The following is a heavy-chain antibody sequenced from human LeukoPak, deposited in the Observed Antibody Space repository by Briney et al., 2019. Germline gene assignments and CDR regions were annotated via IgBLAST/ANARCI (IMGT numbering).Heavy chain of an antibody. CDR2: IYTSGST. CDR3: ARRAAAEGNYYYYYMDV. D-gene: IGHD2-2*01. J-gene: IGHJ6*03. Sequence: SETLPLTCTVSGGSISSYYWSWIRQPPGKGLEWIGYIYTSGSTNYNPSLKSRVTISVDTSKNQFSLKLSSVTAADTAVYYCARRAAAEGNYYYYYMDVWGKGTTVTVSS. CDR1: GGSISSYY. V-gene: IGHV4-4*09.